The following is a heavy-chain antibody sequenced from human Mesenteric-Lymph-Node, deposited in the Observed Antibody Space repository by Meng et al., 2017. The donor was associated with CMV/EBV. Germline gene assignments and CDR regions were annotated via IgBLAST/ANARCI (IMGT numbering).Heavy chain of an antibody. CDR2: ISYDGSNK. D-gene: IGHD3-3*01. V-gene: IGHV3-30-3*01. Sequence: GESLKISCAASGFTFSSYAMHWVRQAPGKGLEWVAVISYDGSNKYYAESVKGRFTISRDNSKNTLYLQMNSLRAEDTAVYYCARVGTIFGVVSDYYYGMDVWGQGTMVTVSS. CDR1: GFTFSSYA. J-gene: IGHJ6*02. CDR3: ARVGTIFGVVSDYYYGMDV.